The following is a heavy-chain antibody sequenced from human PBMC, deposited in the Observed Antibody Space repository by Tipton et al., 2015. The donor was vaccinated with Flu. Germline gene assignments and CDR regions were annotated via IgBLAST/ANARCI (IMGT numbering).Heavy chain of an antibody. J-gene: IGHJ6*03. CDR1: GGSISSYY. CDR2: IYYSGST. Sequence: LRLSCTVSGGSISSYYWSWIRQPPGKGLEWIGYIYYSGSTNYNPSLKSRVTMSVDTSKNQFSLKLSSVTAADTAVYYCASGRRKPKSYYYYMDVWGKGTTVTVSS. CDR3: ASGRRKPKSYYYYMDV. D-gene: IGHD1-14*01. V-gene: IGHV4-59*12.